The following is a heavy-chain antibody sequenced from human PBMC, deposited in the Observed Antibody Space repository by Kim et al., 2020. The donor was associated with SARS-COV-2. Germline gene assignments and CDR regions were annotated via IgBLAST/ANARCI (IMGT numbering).Heavy chain of an antibody. V-gene: IGHV3-23*01. J-gene: IGHJ4*02. CDR3: AKGGGIAARRRGCSGGSCFPFDY. CDR1: GFTFSSYA. CDR2: ISGSGGST. Sequence: GGSLRLSCAASGFTFSSYAMSWVRQAPGKGLEWVSAISGSGGSTYYADSVKGRFTISRDNSKNTLYLQMNSLRAEDTAVYYCAKGGGIAARRRGCSGGSCFPFDYWGQGTLVTVSS. D-gene: IGHD2-15*01.